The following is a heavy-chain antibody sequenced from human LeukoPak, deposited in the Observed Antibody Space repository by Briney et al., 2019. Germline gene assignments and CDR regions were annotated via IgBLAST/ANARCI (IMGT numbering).Heavy chain of an antibody. Sequence: GGSLRLSCAASGFTFSSYWMSWVRQAPGKGLEWVANIKQDGSEKYYVDSVKGRFTISRDNAKNSLYLEMNSLRVEDTAVYYCAREWGSRGMDVWGKGTTVIVSS. CDR1: GFTFSSYW. CDR3: AREWGSRGMDV. V-gene: IGHV3-7*01. J-gene: IGHJ6*04. CDR2: IKQDGSEK. D-gene: IGHD3-16*01.